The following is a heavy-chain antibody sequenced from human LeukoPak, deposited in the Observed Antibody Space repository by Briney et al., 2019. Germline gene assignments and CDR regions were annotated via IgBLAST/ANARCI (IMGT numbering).Heavy chain of an antibody. CDR3: ARDEEGIRYFDWLLDY. CDR1: GFTPNKPC. CDR2: ISNDGSNK. J-gene: IGHJ4*02. V-gene: IGHV3-30*03. D-gene: IGHD3-9*01. Sequence: WESLRPPLSTPGFTPNKPCKPWVRQGPGKGLGLGAVISNDGSNKYYADSVNGRFTISRDTYKNTLYLQMNSLRAEDTAVYFCARDEEGIRYFDWLLDYWGQGTLVTVSS.